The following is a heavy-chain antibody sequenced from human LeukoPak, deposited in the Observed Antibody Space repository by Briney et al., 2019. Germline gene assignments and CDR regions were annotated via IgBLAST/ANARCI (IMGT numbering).Heavy chain of an antibody. CDR1: GYTFTGYY. V-gene: IGHV1-2*02. J-gene: IGHJ4*02. Sequence: ASVKVSCKASGYTFTGYYMHWVRQAPGQGLEWMGWINPNSGGTNYAQKFQGRVTMTRDTSISTAYMELSRLRSDDTAVYYCARYLLYDSSGYTYWGQGTLVTVSS. CDR3: ARYLLYDSSGYTY. D-gene: IGHD3-22*01. CDR2: INPNSGGT.